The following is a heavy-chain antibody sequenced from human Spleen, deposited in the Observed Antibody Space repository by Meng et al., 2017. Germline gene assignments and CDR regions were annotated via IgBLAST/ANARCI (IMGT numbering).Heavy chain of an antibody. CDR3: ARVVVSTIQGNWFDP. CDR2: IYYSGSS. J-gene: IGHJ5*02. D-gene: IGHD5/OR15-5a*01. CDR1: GGSISDTNW. Sequence: HVQLQESGPGLVEPSGTLSLTCAVSGGSISDTNWWNWVRQPSEKGLEWIGYIYYSGSSYYNPSLKNRATISVDTSMNQFSLKLSSVTAADTAVYYCARVVVSTIQGNWFDPWGQGTLVTVSS. V-gene: IGHV4-4*02.